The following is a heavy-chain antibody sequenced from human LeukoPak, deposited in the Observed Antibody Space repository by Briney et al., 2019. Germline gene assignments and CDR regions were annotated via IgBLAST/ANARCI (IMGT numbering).Heavy chain of an antibody. J-gene: IGHJ3*02. CDR3: ARRVGHSYGVTGAGAFDI. CDR2: IYYSGST. D-gene: IGHD5-18*01. V-gene: IGHV4-59*02. Sequence: PSETLSLTCAVSGCTVSSFYLSWIRQPPGRGLEWIGYIYYSGSTYYNPSLKSRVTISVDTPNNQFSLKLSSVTAADTAVYYCARRVGHSYGVTGAGAFDIWGQGTMVTVSS. CDR1: GCTVSSFY.